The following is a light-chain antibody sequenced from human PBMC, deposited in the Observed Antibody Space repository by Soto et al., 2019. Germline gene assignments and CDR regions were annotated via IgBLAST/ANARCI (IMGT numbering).Light chain of an antibody. Sequence: EIVLTQSPGTLSFSPGERVTLSCRASESVSSSYLAWYQQKPGQAPRLLIYGASSRATGIPDRFSGSGSGTDFTLTISRLQPEDFAVYYCQQYDGPPLTFGGGTKVEIK. CDR3: QQYDGPPLT. V-gene: IGKV3-20*01. CDR2: GAS. CDR1: ESVSSSY. J-gene: IGKJ4*01.